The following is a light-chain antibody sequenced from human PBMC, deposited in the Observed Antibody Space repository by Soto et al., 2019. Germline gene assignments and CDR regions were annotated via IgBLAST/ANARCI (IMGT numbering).Light chain of an antibody. CDR3: DSFAGSSTVV. V-gene: IGLV2-23*01. CDR1: SSDVGSYNL. CDR2: EAS. J-gene: IGLJ2*01. Sequence: QSVLTQPASVSGSPGQSITISCTGTSSDVGSYNLVSWYQQHPGKAPKLMIYEASKRPSGVSNRFSGSKSGNTASLTISGLQAEDEADYYCDSFAGSSTVVFGGGTKLTVL.